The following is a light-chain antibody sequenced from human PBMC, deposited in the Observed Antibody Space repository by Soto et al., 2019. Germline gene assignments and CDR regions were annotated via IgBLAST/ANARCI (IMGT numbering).Light chain of an antibody. CDR3: QQYGSSPLYT. V-gene: IGKV3-20*01. J-gene: IGKJ2*01. CDR2: GAS. Sequence: EIVLTQSPGTLSLSPGERATLSCRASQSVSSSYLAWYQQKPGQAPRLLIYGASSSATGIPDRFSGSGSGTAFTLTISRLEPEDFAVYYCQQYGSSPLYTFGQGTNLEIK. CDR1: QSVSSSY.